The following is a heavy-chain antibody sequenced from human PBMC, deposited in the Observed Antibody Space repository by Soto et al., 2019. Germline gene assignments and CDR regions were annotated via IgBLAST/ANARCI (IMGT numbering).Heavy chain of an antibody. Sequence: RLSCAGSALTSSNYAVNLARQAPGKGLDWFEGILYDGSVQHYTGAVKGRFTASKDNSINAVYLKMNGLTPEDTATYYSTREESVEALNGFDPWGQGTMVTVSS. J-gene: IGHJ5*02. CDR2: ILYDGSVQ. CDR3: TREESVEALNGFDP. D-gene: IGHD6-6*01. V-gene: IGHV3-30-3*01. CDR1: ALTSSNYA.